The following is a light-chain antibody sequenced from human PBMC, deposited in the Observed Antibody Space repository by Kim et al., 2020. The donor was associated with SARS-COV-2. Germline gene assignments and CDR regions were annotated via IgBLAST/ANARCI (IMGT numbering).Light chain of an antibody. Sequence: ELTQPPSASGTTGQRVTISCSGSNSNIGVNNVNWYQQFPGTAPKLLIYRNDQRPSGVPDRFSGSKSGTSASLALSGLLSEDEADYYCATWDDSLDAWVFGGGTKVTVL. V-gene: IGLV1-44*01. CDR3: ATWDDSLDAWV. CDR1: NSNIGVNN. J-gene: IGLJ3*02. CDR2: RND.